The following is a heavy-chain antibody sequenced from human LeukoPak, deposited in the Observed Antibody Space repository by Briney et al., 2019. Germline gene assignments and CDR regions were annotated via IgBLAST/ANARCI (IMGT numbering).Heavy chain of an antibody. CDR2: ISWNSGSI. Sequence: GGSLRLSCAASGFTFDDYAMHWVRQAPGKGLEGVSGISWNSGSIGYADSVKGRFTISRDNAKNSLYLQMNSLRAEDTALYYCAKDLGQGYYYYYGMDVWGQGTTVTVSS. CDR3: AKDLGQGYYYYYGMDV. CDR1: GFTFDDYA. J-gene: IGHJ6*02. V-gene: IGHV3-9*01.